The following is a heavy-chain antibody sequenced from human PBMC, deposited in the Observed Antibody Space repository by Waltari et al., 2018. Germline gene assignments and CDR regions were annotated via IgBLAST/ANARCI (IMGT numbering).Heavy chain of an antibody. V-gene: IGHV3-23*01. J-gene: IGHJ4*02. CDR2: ISGSGGST. Sequence: EVQLLESGGGLVQPGGSLRLSCAASGFTFSSYAMSWVRQAPGKGRGWGSVISGSGGSTDYADAVKGRFTISRDNYKNTLYLQMNSLRAEDTAVYYCYRSDSYRSSSRYWGQGTLVTVSS. CDR3: YRSDSYRSSSRY. CDR1: GFTFSSYA. D-gene: IGHD6-6*01.